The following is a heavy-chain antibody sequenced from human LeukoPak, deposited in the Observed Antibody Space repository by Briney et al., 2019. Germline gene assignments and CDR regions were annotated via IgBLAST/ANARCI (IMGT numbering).Heavy chain of an antibody. Sequence: GASVKVSFKGSGYTFTNYGISWVRQAHGQGGEGMGCSSAYNGNTNYAQKFQGRVTMNRDTSTSRACMDMRMLSSDDTAVYYCATEYHVAYYDSGSYCPLKFDHWGQGTLVTVSS. D-gene: IGHD3-10*01. CDR3: ATEYHVAYYDSGSYCPLKFDH. V-gene: IGHV1-18*01. J-gene: IGHJ4*02. CDR1: GYTFTNYG. CDR2: SSAYNGNT.